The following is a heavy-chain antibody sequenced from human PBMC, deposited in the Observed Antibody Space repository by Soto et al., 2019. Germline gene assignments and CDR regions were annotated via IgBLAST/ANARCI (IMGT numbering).Heavy chain of an antibody. D-gene: IGHD3-3*01. J-gene: IGHJ4*02. CDR2: ISAYNGNT. Sequence: ASVKVSCKASGYTFTSYGISWVRQAPGQGLEWMGWISAYNGNTNYAQKLQGRVTMTTDTSTSTAYMELRSLRSDDTAVYYCARDMKVGAAIVLEYYFDYWGQGTLVTVSS. CDR1: GYTFTSYG. V-gene: IGHV1-18*04. CDR3: ARDMKVGAAIVLEYYFDY.